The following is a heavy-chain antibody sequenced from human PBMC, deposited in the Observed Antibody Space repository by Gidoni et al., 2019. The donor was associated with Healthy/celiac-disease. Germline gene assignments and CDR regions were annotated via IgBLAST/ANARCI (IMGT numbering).Heavy chain of an antibody. CDR2: IYYSGST. D-gene: IGHD6-19*01. CDR1: GGSISSSSYY. CDR3: ARRYYSSGYSEWFDP. J-gene: IGHJ5*02. Sequence: QLQLQESGPGLVKPSETLSLTYTVSGGSISSSSYYWGWLRQPPGKGLEWIGSIYYSGSTYYNPSLKSRVTISVDTSKNQFSLKLSSVTAADTAVYYCARRYYSSGYSEWFDPWGQGTLVTVSS. V-gene: IGHV4-39*01.